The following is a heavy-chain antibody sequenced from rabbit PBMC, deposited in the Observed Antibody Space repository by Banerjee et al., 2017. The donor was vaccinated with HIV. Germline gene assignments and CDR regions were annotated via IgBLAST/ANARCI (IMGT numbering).Heavy chain of an antibody. CDR2: IYAGSSGST. V-gene: IGHV1S40*01. Sequence: QSLEESGGDLVKPGASLTLTCTASGFSFSSSYWICWVRQAPGKGLEWIACIYAGSSGSTYYASWAKGRFTISKTSSTTVTLQMTSLTAADTATYFCARGDGAYAGYGYANFNLWGQGTLVTVS. D-gene: IGHD6-1*01. CDR3: ARGDGAYAGYGYANFNL. J-gene: IGHJ4*01. CDR1: GFSFSSSYW.